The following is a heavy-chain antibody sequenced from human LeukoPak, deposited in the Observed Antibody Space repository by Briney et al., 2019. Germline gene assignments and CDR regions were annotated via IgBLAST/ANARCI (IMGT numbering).Heavy chain of an antibody. CDR1: GGSISSGSYY. Sequence: SETLSLTCTVSGGSISSGSYYWSWIRQPAGKGLEWIGRIYTSGSTNYNPSLKSRVTISVDTSKNQFSLKLSSVTAADTAVYYCARIVVVPADSYYMDVWGKGTTVTVSS. J-gene: IGHJ6*03. CDR2: IYTSGST. D-gene: IGHD2-2*01. CDR3: ARIVVVPADSYYMDV. V-gene: IGHV4-61*02.